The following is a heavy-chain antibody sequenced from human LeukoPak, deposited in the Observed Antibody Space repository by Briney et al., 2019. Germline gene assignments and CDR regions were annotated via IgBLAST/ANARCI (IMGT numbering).Heavy chain of an antibody. CDR1: GFTFSSYG. J-gene: IGHJ5*02. CDR2: IRYDGSNK. CDR3: AKDPYCSSTSCWANWFDP. V-gene: IGHV3-30*02. D-gene: IGHD2-2*01. Sequence: GGSLRLSCAASGFTFSSYGMHWVRQAPGKGLEWVAFIRYDGSNKYYADSVKGRFTISRDNSKNTLYLQMNSLRAEDTAVYYCAKDPYCSSTSCWANWFDPWGQGTLVTVSS.